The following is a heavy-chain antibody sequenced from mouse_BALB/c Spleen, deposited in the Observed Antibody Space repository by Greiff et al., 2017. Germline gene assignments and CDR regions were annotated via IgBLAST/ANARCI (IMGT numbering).Heavy chain of an antibody. V-gene: IGHV1S126*01. Sequence: VQLQESGPELVKPGASVKISCKTSGYTFTEYTMHWVKQRLGQGLEWIGNIYPSDSYTNYNHKFKDKATLTVDKSSSTAYMQLSSPTSEDSAVYYSTVYGNYDYAMDYWGQGTSVTVSS. CDR1: GYTFTEYT. D-gene: IGHD2-1*01. CDR2: IYPSDSYT. J-gene: IGHJ4*01. CDR3: TVYGNYDYAMDY.